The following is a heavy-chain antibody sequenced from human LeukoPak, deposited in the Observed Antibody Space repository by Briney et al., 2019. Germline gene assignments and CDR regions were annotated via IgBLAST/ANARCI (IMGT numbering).Heavy chain of an antibody. J-gene: IGHJ4*02. CDR3: ATPKRHSSGWIEAFDY. D-gene: IGHD6-19*01. Sequence: GGSPRLSCAASGFTFSSYAMHWVRQAPGKGLEWVAVISYDGSNKYYADSVKGRFTISRDNSKNTLYLQMNSLRAEDTAVYYCATPKRHSSGWIEAFDYWGQGTLVTVSS. CDR2: ISYDGSNK. V-gene: IGHV3-30-3*01. CDR1: GFTFSSYA.